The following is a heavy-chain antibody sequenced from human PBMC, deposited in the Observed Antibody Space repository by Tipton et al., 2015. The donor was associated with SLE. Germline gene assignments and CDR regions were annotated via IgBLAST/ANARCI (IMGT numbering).Heavy chain of an antibody. CDR2: IYYSGST. Sequence: LRLSCTVSGGSISSSSYYWGWIRQPPGKGLEWIGSIYYSGSTYYNPSLKSRVTISVDTSKNQFSLKLSSVTAADTAVYYCARHIVILKVTEGSDWFDPWGLGALVIVSS. D-gene: IGHD5-12*01. CDR1: GGSISSSSYY. V-gene: IGHV4-39*07. J-gene: IGHJ5*02. CDR3: ARHIVILKVTEGSDWFDP.